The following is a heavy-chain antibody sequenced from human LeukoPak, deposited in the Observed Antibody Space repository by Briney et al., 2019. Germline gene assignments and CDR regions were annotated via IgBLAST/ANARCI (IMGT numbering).Heavy chain of an antibody. CDR1: GGSISSGGYS. J-gene: IGHJ3*02. V-gene: IGHV4-30-2*01. D-gene: IGHD3-10*01. CDR3: ARATSITHAFDI. Sequence: SETLSLTCAVSGGSISSGGYSWSWIRQPPGKGLEWIGYIYHSGSTYYNPSLKSRVTISVDRSKNQFSLKLSSVTAADTAVYYCARATSITHAFDIWGQGTMVTVSS. CDR2: IYHSGST.